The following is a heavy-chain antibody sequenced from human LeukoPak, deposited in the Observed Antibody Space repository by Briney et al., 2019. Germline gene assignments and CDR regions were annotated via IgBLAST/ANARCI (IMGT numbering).Heavy chain of an antibody. V-gene: IGHV3-21*01. CDR2: ISSSSSYI. J-gene: IGHJ6*03. Sequence: PGGSLRLSCAASGFTFSSYSMNWVRQAPGKGLEWVSSISSSSSYIYYADSVKGRFTISRDNAKNSLYLQMNSLRAEDTAVYYCARAHYDFWSGYFSRSNYYYYMDVWGKGTTVTVSS. D-gene: IGHD3-3*01. CDR3: ARAHYDFWSGYFSRSNYYYYMDV. CDR1: GFTFSSYS.